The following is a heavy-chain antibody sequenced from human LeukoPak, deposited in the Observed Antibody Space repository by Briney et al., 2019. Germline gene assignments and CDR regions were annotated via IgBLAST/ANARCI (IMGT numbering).Heavy chain of an antibody. CDR3: ARVGYYDSSGYFYHYYYMDV. V-gene: IGHV3-64*01. Sequence: PGGSLRLSCAASGFTFSSYAMHWVRQAPGKGLEYVSAISTSGGSTYYANSVKGRFTISRDNSKNTLYLQLGSLRAEDMAVYYCARVGYYDSSGYFYHYYYMDVWGKGTTVAVSS. D-gene: IGHD3-22*01. CDR2: ISTSGGST. CDR1: GFTFSSYA. J-gene: IGHJ6*03.